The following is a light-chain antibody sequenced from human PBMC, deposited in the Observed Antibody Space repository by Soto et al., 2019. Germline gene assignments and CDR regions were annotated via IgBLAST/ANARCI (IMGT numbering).Light chain of an antibody. CDR3: AAWDDSLSGSVL. V-gene: IGLV1-47*01. CDR1: TSNIGSNY. CDR2: RND. Sequence: QLVLTQPPSASGTPGQRVTISCSGSTSNIGSNYVYWYQHLPGTAPKLLIYRNDQRPSGVPDRFSGSKSGTSASLAISGLRSEDEADYYCAAWDDSLSGSVLFGGGTQLTVL. J-gene: IGLJ2*01.